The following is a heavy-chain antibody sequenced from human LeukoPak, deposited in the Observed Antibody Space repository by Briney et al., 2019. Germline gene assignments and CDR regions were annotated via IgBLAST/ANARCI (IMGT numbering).Heavy chain of an antibody. D-gene: IGHD5-12*01. V-gene: IGHV3-21*01. J-gene: IGHJ3*02. Sequence: GGSLRLSCAAPRFSFSSYSMNWVRQAPGKGLEWVSSITSSSSFIYYADSVKGRFTISRDNARNSLYLQMNSLRAEDTAVYYCARGAGGYDWNDAFDIWGQGTMVTVSS. CDR2: ITSSSSFI. CDR3: ARGAGGYDWNDAFDI. CDR1: RFSFSSYS.